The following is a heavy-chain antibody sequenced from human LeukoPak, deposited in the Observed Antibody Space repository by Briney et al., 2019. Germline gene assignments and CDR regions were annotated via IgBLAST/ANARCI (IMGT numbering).Heavy chain of an antibody. J-gene: IGHJ4*02. CDR3: ARPGQWLDFDY. CDR1: GYSISSGYF. V-gene: IGHV4-38-2*01. CDR2: FWHRGTT. Sequence: PPETLSLTCAVSGYSISSGYFWGWTRQPPGKGRDWIGSFWHRGTTYDNPSLNSRVTKPVATSKNHFALKLSSVTAPATAMYYCARPGQWLDFDYWGQGTLVTVSS. D-gene: IGHD6-19*01.